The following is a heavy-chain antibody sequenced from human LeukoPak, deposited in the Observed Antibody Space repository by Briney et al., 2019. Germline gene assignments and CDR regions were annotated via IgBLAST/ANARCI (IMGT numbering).Heavy chain of an antibody. V-gene: IGHV3-74*01. J-gene: IGHJ4*02. CDR3: ARGYIYGCDC. Sequence: GGSLRLSCAASGFTFSINWMHWVRQAPGKGLVWVSRINSDGSTTTYADSVKGRFTISRDNAKNTLYLQMNSLRAEDSAVYYCARGYIYGCDCWGQGALVTVSS. CDR1: GFTFSINW. CDR2: INSDGSTT. D-gene: IGHD5-18*01.